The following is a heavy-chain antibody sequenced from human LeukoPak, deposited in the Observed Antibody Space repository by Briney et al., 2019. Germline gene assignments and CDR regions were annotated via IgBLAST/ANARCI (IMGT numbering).Heavy chain of an antibody. D-gene: IGHD4-17*01. J-gene: IGHJ4*02. CDR3: ARDRHYGDYSSYFDY. CDR2: ISAYNGNT. Sequence: ASVKVSCKASGYTFTSCGISWVRQAPGQGLEWMGWISAYNGNTNYAQKLQGRVTMTTDTSTSTAYMEPRSLRSDDTAVYYCARDRHYGDYSSYFDYWGQGTLVTVSS. CDR1: GYTFTSCG. V-gene: IGHV1-18*01.